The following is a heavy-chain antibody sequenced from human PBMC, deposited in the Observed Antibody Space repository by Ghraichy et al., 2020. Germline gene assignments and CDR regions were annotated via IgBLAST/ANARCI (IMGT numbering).Heavy chain of an antibody. CDR2: ISGSGGST. Sequence: GSLRLSCAASGFTFSSYAMSWVRQAPGKGLEWVSAISGSGGSTYYADSVKGRFTISRDNSKNTLYLQMNSLRAEDTAVYYCAKVEALRFFRRQLGYNWFDPWGQGTLVTVSS. CDR3: AKVEALRFFRRQLGYNWFDP. D-gene: IGHD3-3*01. V-gene: IGHV3-23*01. CDR1: GFTFSSYA. J-gene: IGHJ5*02.